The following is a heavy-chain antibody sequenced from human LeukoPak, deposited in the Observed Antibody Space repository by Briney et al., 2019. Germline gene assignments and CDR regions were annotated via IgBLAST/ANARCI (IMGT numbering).Heavy chain of an antibody. D-gene: IGHD5-12*01. CDR2: INHSGST. V-gene: IGHV4-34*01. CDR3: ASPSIVATITRPYYFDY. CDR1: SGSFSGYY. Sequence: KPSETLSLTCAVYSGSFSGYYWSWIRQPPGKGLEWIGEINHSGSTNYNPSLKSRVTISVDTSKNQFSLKLSSVTAADTAVYYCASPSIVATITRPYYFDYWGQGTLVTVSS. J-gene: IGHJ4*02.